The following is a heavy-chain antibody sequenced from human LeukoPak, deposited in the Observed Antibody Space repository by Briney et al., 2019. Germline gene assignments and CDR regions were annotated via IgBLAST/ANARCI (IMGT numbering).Heavy chain of an antibody. D-gene: IGHD3-10*01. J-gene: IGHJ5*02. Sequence: GGSLRLSCAASGFTFSSYEMNWVRQAPGKGLEWVSYISSSGSTIYYADSVKGRFTISRDNAKNSLYLQMNSLRAEDTAVYYCARGIEEITMVRGVLNWFDPWGQGTLVTVSS. CDR3: ARGIEEITMVRGVLNWFDP. CDR1: GFTFSSYE. CDR2: ISSSGSTI. V-gene: IGHV3-48*03.